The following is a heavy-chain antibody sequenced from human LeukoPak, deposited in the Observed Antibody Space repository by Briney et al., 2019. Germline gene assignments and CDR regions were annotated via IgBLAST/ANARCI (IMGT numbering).Heavy chain of an antibody. J-gene: IGHJ4*02. CDR3: ARKSIIGTTTGHFDC. D-gene: IGHD1-7*01. CDR2: IGSGSRTT. CDR1: GFMFSSHG. Sequence: GGSLRLSCAASGFMFSSHGMNWVRQAPGKGLEWVSYIGSGSRTTYYADSVKGRFTISRDNAKNSLYLQMNSLRDEDTAVYYCARKSIIGTTTGHFDCWGQGTLVTVSS. V-gene: IGHV3-48*02.